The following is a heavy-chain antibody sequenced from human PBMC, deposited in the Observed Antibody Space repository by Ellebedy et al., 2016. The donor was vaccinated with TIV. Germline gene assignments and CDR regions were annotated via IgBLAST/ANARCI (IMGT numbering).Heavy chain of an antibody. D-gene: IGHD2-2*01. V-gene: IGHV4-30-4*01. J-gene: IGHJ5*02. CDR3: AAYPGIVVVPAVWVVKGDYWFDP. CDR1: GGSISSGDYY. Sequence: MPSETLSLTCTVSGGSISSGDYYWSWIRQPPGKGLEWIGYIYYSGSTYYNPSLKSPVTISVDTSKNQFSLKLSSVTAADTAVYYCAAYPGIVVVPAVWVVKGDYWFDPWGQGTLVTVSS. CDR2: IYYSGST.